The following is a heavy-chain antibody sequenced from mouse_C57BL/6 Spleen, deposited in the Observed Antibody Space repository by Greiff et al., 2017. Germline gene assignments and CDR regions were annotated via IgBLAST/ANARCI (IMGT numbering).Heavy chain of an antibody. J-gene: IGHJ3*01. Sequence: QVQLQQPGAELVKPGASVKMSCKASGYTFTSYWITWVKQRPGQGLEWIGDIYPGSGSTNYNEKFKSKATLTVDTSSSTAYMQLSSLTSEESAVYYCARGGPDYYGSSAWFAYWGQGTLVTVSA. CDR2: IYPGSGST. CDR3: ARGGPDYYGSSAWFAY. CDR1: GYTFTSYW. V-gene: IGHV1-55*01. D-gene: IGHD1-1*01.